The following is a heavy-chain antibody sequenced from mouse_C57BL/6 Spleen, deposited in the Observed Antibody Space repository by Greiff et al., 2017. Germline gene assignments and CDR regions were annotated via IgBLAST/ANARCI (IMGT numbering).Heavy chain of an antibody. V-gene: IGHV5-6*01. Sequence: EVKLMESGGDLVKPGGSLKLSCAASGFTFSSYGMSWVRQTPDKGLEWVATISSGGSCTYYTDSVKGRFTISRDNAKNTLYLQMSSLKSEYTAMYYCARQSTGTGDYYGYWGQGTTLTVSS. D-gene: IGHD4-1*01. CDR3: ARQSTGTGDYYGY. CDR1: GFTFSSYG. CDR2: ISSGGSCT. J-gene: IGHJ2*01.